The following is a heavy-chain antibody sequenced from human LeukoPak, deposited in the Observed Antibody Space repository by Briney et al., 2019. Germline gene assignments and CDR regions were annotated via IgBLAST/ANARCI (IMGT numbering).Heavy chain of an antibody. V-gene: IGHV1-69*13. Sequence: SVKVSCKASGGTFSSYAISWVRQAPGQGLEWMGRIIPIFGTANYAQKFQGRVTITADESTSTAYMELSSLRSEDTAVYYCARDCSGGSCYFDYWGQGTLVTVSS. D-gene: IGHD2-15*01. CDR2: IIPIFGTA. J-gene: IGHJ4*02. CDR1: GGTFSSYA. CDR3: ARDCSGGSCYFDY.